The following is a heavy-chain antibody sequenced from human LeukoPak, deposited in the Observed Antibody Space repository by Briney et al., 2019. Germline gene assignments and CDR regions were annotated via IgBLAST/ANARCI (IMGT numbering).Heavy chain of an antibody. Sequence: GASVKVSCKASGYTLREYYMHWVQLAPGKGPEWMGLVDPEDGETMYAENFQGRVIMTADTSTGTVFMELRSLRSEDTAMYHCVRGGRAAKYFDYWGQGTLVIVSS. D-gene: IGHD1-26*01. V-gene: IGHV1-69-2*01. CDR3: VRGGRAAKYFDY. J-gene: IGHJ4*02. CDR2: VDPEDGET. CDR1: GYTLREYY.